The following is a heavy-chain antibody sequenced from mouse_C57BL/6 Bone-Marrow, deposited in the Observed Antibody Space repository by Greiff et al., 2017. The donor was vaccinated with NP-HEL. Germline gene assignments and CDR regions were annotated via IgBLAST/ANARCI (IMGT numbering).Heavy chain of an antibody. CDR2: INPNNGGT. D-gene: IGHD1-1*01. V-gene: IGHV1-26*01. J-gene: IGHJ1*03. Sequence: EKHGASVKLSCKASGYTFTDYYMNWVKQSHGKSLEWIGDINPNNGGTSYNQKFKGKATLTVDKSSSTAYMELRSLTSEDSAVSYCARDHYYGRVPFWYFDVWGTGTTVTVSS. CDR1: GYTFTDYY. CDR3: ARDHYYGRVPFWYFDV.